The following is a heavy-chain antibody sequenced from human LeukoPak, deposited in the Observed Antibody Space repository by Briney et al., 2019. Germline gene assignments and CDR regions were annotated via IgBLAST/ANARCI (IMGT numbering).Heavy chain of an antibody. V-gene: IGHV4-59*12. D-gene: IGHD6-19*01. CDR2: IYYSGST. Sequence: SETLSLTCTVSGGSISSYYWSWIRQPPGKGLEWIGYIYYSGSTNYNPSLKSRVTISVDTSKNQFSLKLSSVTAADTAVYYCARDRVAVYFDYWGQGTLVTVSS. CDR3: ARDRVAVYFDY. J-gene: IGHJ4*02. CDR1: GGSISSYY.